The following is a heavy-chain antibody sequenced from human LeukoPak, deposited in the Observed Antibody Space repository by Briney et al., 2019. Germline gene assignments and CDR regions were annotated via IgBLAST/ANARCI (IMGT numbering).Heavy chain of an antibody. D-gene: IGHD3-9*01. J-gene: IGHJ6*02. CDR1: GGSISSYY. CDR2: IYYSGST. CDR3: ARHRPYYDILTGYYSYYHYGMDV. V-gene: IGHV4-59*08. Sequence: SETLSLTCTVSGGSISSYYWSWIRQPPGKGLEWIGHIYYSGSTNYNPSLKSRVTISVDTSKNQFSLKLSSVTAADTAVYYCARHRPYYDILTGYYSYYHYGMDVWGQGTTVTVSS.